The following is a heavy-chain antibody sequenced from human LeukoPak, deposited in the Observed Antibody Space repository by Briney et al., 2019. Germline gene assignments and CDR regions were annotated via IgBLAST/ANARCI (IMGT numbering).Heavy chain of an antibody. J-gene: IGHJ3*02. Sequence: GGSLRLSCAASGFTFSDYYMSWIRQAPGKGLEWVSYISSSGSTIYYADSVKGRFTISRDNAKNSLYLQMNSLRAEDTAVYYCARPNYSGPTRGAFGIWGQGTMVTVSS. V-gene: IGHV3-11*01. CDR2: ISSSGSTI. CDR3: ARPNYSGPTRGAFGI. D-gene: IGHD1-26*01. CDR1: GFTFSDYY.